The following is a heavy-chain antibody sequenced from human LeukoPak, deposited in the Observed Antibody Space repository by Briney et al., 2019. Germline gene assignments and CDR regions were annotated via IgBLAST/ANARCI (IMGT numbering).Heavy chain of an antibody. CDR2: IKQDGSEK. V-gene: IGHV3-7*01. Sequence: GGSLRLSCAASRFTFSSYWMSWVRQAPGKGLEWVANIKQDGSEKYYVDSVKGRFTISRDNAKNSLYLQMNSLRAEDTAVYYCARALHVTTDYWGQGTLVTVSS. D-gene: IGHD4-17*01. J-gene: IGHJ4*02. CDR3: ARALHVTTDY. CDR1: RFTFSSYW.